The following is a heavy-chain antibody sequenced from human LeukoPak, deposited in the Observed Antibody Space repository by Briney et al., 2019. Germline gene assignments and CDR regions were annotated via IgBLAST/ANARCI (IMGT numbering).Heavy chain of an antibody. CDR3: ARHPEYCISTSCYHFDY. Sequence: GGSLRLSCAASGFTFSSYWMSWVRQAPGKGLEWVANIKQDGSEKYYVDSVKGRFTISRDNAKNSLYLQMNSLRAEDTAVYYCARHPEYCISTSCYHFDYWGQGTLVTVSS. D-gene: IGHD2-2*01. V-gene: IGHV3-7*03. J-gene: IGHJ4*02. CDR2: IKQDGSEK. CDR1: GFTFSSYW.